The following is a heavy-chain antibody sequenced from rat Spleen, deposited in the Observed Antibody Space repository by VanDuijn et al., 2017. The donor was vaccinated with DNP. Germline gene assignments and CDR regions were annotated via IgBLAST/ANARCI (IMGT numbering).Heavy chain of an antibody. D-gene: IGHD1-2*01. J-gene: IGHJ3*01. CDR1: GFTFSDYA. Sequence: EVQLVESGGGLVQPGNSLKLSCVASGFTFSDYAMAWVRQSPKTGLEWVATIIYDGTSNFYRDSVKGRFTISRDNAKGTLYLQMDSLRSEDTATYYCATLITIPAGYNWFAYWGQGTLVTVSS. CDR2: IIYDGTSN. CDR3: ATLITIPAGYNWFAY. V-gene: IGHV5S10*01.